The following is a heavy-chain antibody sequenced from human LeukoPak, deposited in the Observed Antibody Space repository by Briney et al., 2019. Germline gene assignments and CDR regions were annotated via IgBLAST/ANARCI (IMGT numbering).Heavy chain of an antibody. CDR2: IYHSGST. Sequence: PSETLSLTCAVSGYSISSGYYWGWIRQPPGKGLEWIGSIYHSGSTYYDPSLKSRVTISVDTSKNQFSLKLSSVTAADTAVYYCARRRTRGYCYGSRVDYWGQGTLVTVSS. J-gene: IGHJ4*02. CDR1: GYSISSGYY. D-gene: IGHD5-18*01. CDR3: ARRRTRGYCYGSRVDY. V-gene: IGHV4-38-2*01.